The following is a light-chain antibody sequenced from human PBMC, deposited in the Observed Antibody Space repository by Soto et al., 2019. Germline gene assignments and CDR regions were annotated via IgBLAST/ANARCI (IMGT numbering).Light chain of an antibody. J-gene: IGLJ2*01. Sequence: QSALTQPPSASGSPGQSVTISCIGTSSDVGGYNYVSWYQQHPGKAPKLMIYEVSKRPSGVPDRVSGSKSGNTASLTVSGLQAEDEADYYCSSYAASNNLGVFGGGTTLTVL. V-gene: IGLV2-8*01. CDR2: EVS. CDR1: SSDVGGYNY. CDR3: SSYAASNNLGV.